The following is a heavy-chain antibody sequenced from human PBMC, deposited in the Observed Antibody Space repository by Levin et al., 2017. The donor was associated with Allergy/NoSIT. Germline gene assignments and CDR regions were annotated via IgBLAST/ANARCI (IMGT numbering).Heavy chain of an antibody. J-gene: IGHJ6*02. CDR3: ARVGLRITMVRGVPQDYYGMDV. CDR2: IIPIFGTA. CDR1: GGTFSSYA. Sequence: KISCKASGGTFSSYAISWVRQAPGQGLEWMGGIIPIFGTANYAQKFQGRVTITADKSTSTAYMELSSLRSEDTAVYYCARVGLRITMVRGVPQDYYGMDVWGQGTTVTVSS. D-gene: IGHD3-10*01. V-gene: IGHV1-69*06.